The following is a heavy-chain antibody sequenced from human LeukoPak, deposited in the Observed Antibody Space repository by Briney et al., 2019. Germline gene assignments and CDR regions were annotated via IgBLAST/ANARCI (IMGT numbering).Heavy chain of an antibody. CDR3: ARDRGIAAAGTGNWFDP. CDR2: IIPIFGTA. CDR1: GGTFSSYA. V-gene: IGHV1-69*13. J-gene: IGHJ5*02. D-gene: IGHD6-13*01. Sequence: GASVKVSCKASGGTFSSYAISWVRQAPGQGLEWMGGIIPIFGTANYAQKFQGRVTITADESTSTAYMELSSLRSEGTAVYYCARDRGIAAAGTGNWFDPWGQGTLVTVSS.